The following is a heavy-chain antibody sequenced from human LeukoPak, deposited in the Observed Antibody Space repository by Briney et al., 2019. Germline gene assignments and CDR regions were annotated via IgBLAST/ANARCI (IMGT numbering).Heavy chain of an antibody. D-gene: IGHD2-2*01. CDR3: ARGEVVPAASHAFDI. Sequence: SVKVSCKASGGTFSSHAISWVRQAPGQGLEWMGGIIPIFGTANYAQKFQGRVTITADESTSTAYMELSSLRSEDTAVYYCARGEVVPAASHAFDIWGQGTMVTVSS. V-gene: IGHV1-69*01. CDR1: GGTFSSHA. CDR2: IIPIFGTA. J-gene: IGHJ3*02.